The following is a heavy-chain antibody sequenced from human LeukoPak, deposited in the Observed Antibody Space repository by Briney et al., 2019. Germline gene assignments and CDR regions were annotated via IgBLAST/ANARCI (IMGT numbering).Heavy chain of an antibody. V-gene: IGHV4-4*07. D-gene: IGHD6-6*01. CDR1: GGSISSYY. CDR2: IYTSGST. CDR3: ARQGYSSSSGGQVFYGMDV. J-gene: IGHJ6*02. Sequence: SETLSLTCTVSGGSISSYYWHWIRQPAGKGLEWIGRIYTSGSTNYNPSLRSRVSMSVDTSKNQFSLKLSSVTAADTAVYYCARQGYSSSSGGQVFYGMDVWGQGTTVTVSS.